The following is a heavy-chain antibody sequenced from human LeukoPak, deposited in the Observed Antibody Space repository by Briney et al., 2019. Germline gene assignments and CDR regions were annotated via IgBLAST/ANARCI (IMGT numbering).Heavy chain of an antibody. J-gene: IGHJ6*02. Sequence: GGSLRLSCAASGLTFSSDWMHWVRQVPGKGLVWVSRINSDASTINYADSVKGRFTISGDNAKNTLYLQMNNLRAEDTAVYYCAKDMAVGYDFWSGYYSNYYYYGMDVWGQGTTVTVSS. V-gene: IGHV3-74*01. CDR2: INSDASTI. CDR3: AKDMAVGYDFWSGYYSNYYYYGMDV. CDR1: GLTFSSDW. D-gene: IGHD3-3*01.